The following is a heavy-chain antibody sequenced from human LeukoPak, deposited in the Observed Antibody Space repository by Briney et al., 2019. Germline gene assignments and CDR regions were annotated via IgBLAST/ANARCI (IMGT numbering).Heavy chain of an antibody. CDR1: GFTFSSYA. CDR3: AKGGNSREDYFDY. V-gene: IGHV3-23*01. D-gene: IGHD4-23*01. Sequence: GGSLRLSCAASGFTFSSYAMRWVPQAPGEGVEWVSAISCSGDSTFYTDSVKGRFTISRDNYKNTLYLQMNSLRAEDTAVYYCAKGGNSREDYFDYWGQGTLVTVSS. CDR2: ISCSGDST. J-gene: IGHJ4*02.